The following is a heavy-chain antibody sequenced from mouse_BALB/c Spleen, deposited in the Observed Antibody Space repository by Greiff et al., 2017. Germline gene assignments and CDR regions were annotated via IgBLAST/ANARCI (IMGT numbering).Heavy chain of an antibody. J-gene: IGHJ4*01. CDR3: ARHGRNAMDY. CDR2: ISNGGGST. Sequence: EVHLVESGGGLVQPGGSLKLSCAASGFTFSSYTMSWVRQTPEKRLEWVAYISNGGGSTYYPDTVKGRFTISRGNAKNTLYLQMSSLKSEDTAMYYCARHGRNAMDYWGQGTSVTVSS. V-gene: IGHV5-12-2*01. CDR1: GFTFSSYT.